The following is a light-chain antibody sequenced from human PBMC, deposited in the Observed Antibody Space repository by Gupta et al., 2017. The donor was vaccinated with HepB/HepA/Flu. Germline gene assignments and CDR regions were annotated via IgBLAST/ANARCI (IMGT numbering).Light chain of an antibody. Sequence: SSELTQDPAVSVALGQTVRITCQGDSLRSYYATWYQQKPGQAPVLVIYGKNNRPSGIPDRFSGSSSGNTASLTITGAQAEDEADDYCNSRDSRGNHHDGFGTDQGHR. CDR2: GKN. CDR3: NSRDSRGNHHDG. V-gene: IGLV3-19*01. CDR1: SLRSYY. J-gene: IGLJ1*01.